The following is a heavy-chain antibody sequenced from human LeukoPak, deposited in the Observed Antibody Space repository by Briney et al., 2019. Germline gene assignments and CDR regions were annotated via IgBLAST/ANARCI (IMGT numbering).Heavy chain of an antibody. J-gene: IGHJ6*02. CDR2: IYYSGST. CDR3: ARRGWDYYGMDV. V-gene: IGHV4-59*01. CDR1: GGSINSYY. Sequence: SETLSLTCTVSGGSINSYYWNCIRQPPGNGLVWIGYIYYSGSTDYNPSLKSRVTISVDTSKNQFSLKLSSLSAADTAMYYCARRGWDYYGMDVWGQGTTVTVSS. D-gene: IGHD6-19*01.